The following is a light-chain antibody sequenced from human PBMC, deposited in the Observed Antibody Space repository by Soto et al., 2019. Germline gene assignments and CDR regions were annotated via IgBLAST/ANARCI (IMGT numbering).Light chain of an antibody. V-gene: IGLV1-51*02. J-gene: IGLJ2*01. Sequence: QSALTQPPSVSAAPGQKVSISCSGGTSNMAKNFVSWYQQFPGAAPKLLMYEDNKRPSGIPDRFSGSKSGTSATLGITGLQTGDEADYYCGTWDSSLRTVVIGGGTKVTVL. CDR2: EDN. CDR3: GTWDSSLRTVV. CDR1: TSNMAKNF.